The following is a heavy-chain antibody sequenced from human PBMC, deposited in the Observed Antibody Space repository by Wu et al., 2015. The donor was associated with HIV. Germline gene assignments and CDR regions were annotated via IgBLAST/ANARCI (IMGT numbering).Heavy chain of an antibody. V-gene: IGHV1-69*05. D-gene: IGHD2-21*01. J-gene: IGHJ6*02. Sequence: QVQLVQSGAEVKKPGSSVKVSCKASGGTLTNYGVSWVRQAPGQGLEWMGRIIPMFGTSNYAQKFQGRVTITTDESTRTAYMELSSLTSEDTAVYYCATEPIGRLYGLDVWGQGTKVIVSS. CDR1: GGTLTNYG. CDR3: ATEPIGRLYGLDV. CDR2: IIPMFGTS.